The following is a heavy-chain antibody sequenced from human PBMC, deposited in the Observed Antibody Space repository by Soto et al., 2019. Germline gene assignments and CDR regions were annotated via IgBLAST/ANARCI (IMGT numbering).Heavy chain of an antibody. CDR1: GYTFTSYD. D-gene: IGHD6-13*01. V-gene: IGHV1-8*01. CDR3: ARRGYSSSWYYYYYYGMDV. J-gene: IGHJ6*02. Sequence: QVQRVQSGAEVKKPGASVKVSCKASGYTFTSYDINWVRQATGQGLEWMGWMNPNSGNTGYAQKFQGRVTMTRNTSISTAYMELSSLRSEDTAVYYCARRGYSSSWYYYYYYGMDVWGQGTTVTVSS. CDR2: MNPNSGNT.